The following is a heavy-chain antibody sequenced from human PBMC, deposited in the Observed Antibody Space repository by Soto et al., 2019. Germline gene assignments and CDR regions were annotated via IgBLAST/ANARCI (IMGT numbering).Heavy chain of an antibody. J-gene: IGHJ3*02. CDR2: IYWDDDK. Sequence: QITLKESGPTLVKPTQTLTLTCTFSGFSLSTSGVGVGWIRQPPGKALEWLALIYWDDDKRYSPSLKSSLTITKDTSNNQVGLTMTNMDPVDTATYYCAHCPLADYYDSSVLSPAFDIWGQGTMVTVSS. V-gene: IGHV2-5*02. CDR3: AHCPLADYYDSSVLSPAFDI. CDR1: GFSLSTSGVG. D-gene: IGHD3-22*01.